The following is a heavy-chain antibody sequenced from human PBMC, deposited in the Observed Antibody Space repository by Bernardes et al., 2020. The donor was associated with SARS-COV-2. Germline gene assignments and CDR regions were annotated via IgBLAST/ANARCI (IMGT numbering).Heavy chain of an antibody. CDR3: ARDIATTGSWFDP. Sequence: GGSVRLSCVGSGGIFSTYCMSWVRQAPGKGLEWVASIKQDGSEKYYVDSVKGRFTVSRDTARNSLYMQMNGLGAEDTAVYYCARDIATTGSWFDPWGQGTLVTVSS. CDR1: GGIFSTYC. D-gene: IGHD3-10*01. V-gene: IGHV3-7*01. CDR2: IKQDGSEK. J-gene: IGHJ5*02.